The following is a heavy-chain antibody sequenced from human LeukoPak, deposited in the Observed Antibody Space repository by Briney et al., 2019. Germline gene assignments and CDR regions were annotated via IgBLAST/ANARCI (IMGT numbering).Heavy chain of an antibody. CDR2: IIPIFGTA. V-gene: IGHV1-69*13. CDR1: GGTFSSYA. CDR3: ARVIAARAYYFDY. J-gene: IGHJ4*02. Sequence: GASVKVSCKASGGTFSSYAISWVRQAPGQGLEWMGGIIPIFGTANYAQKFQGRVTITADESTSTAYMELSSLRSEDTAVYYCARVIAARAYYFDYWSQGTLVTVSS. D-gene: IGHD6-6*01.